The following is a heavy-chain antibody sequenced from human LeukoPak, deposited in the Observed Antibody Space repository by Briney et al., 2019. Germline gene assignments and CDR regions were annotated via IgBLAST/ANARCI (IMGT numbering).Heavy chain of an antibody. V-gene: IGHV4-4*07. D-gene: IGHD4-11*01. Sequence: SETLSLTCTVSGGSISSYYWSWIRQPAGKGLEWIGRFYTSGSTNYNPSLKSRVTMSVDTSKNQFSLKLSSVTAADTAVYYCARGGLVEYSNYRYYYYYYGMDVWGQGTTVTVSS. J-gene: IGHJ6*02. CDR2: FYTSGST. CDR1: GGSISSYY. CDR3: ARGGLVEYSNYRYYYYYYGMDV.